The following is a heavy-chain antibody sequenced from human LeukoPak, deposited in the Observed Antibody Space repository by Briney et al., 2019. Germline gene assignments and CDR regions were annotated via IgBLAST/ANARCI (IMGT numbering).Heavy chain of an antibody. J-gene: IGHJ6*02. V-gene: IGHV1-69*13. D-gene: IGHD2-2*01. CDR3: ARDRYCSSTSCLATPQNGMDV. Sequence: GASVKVSCKASGGTFSSYAISWVRQAPGQGLEWMGGIIPIFGTANYAQEFQGRVTITADESTSTAYMELSSLRSEDTAVYYCARDRYCSSTSCLATPQNGMDVWGQGTTVTVSS. CDR2: IIPIFGTA. CDR1: GGTFSSYA.